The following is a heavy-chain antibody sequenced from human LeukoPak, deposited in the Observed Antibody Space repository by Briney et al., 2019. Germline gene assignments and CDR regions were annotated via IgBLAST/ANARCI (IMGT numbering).Heavy chain of an antibody. CDR2: IKTDGSQT. J-gene: IGHJ4*02. D-gene: IGHD4/OR15-4a*01. Sequence: GGSLRLSCAASGFTFSTYWMTWVRKAQGKGLEWWPNIKTDGSQTYYLDSVKGRFTISRDNAKNFLSLQLGSLRADDTGVYYCARASMGGRDYHLDSWGQGTLVTVSS. V-gene: IGHV3-7*01. CDR1: GFTFSTYW. CDR3: ARASMGGRDYHLDS.